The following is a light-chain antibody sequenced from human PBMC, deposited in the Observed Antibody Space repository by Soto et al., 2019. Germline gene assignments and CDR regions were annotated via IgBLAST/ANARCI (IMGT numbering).Light chain of an antibody. CDR2: DAS. V-gene: IGKV1-5*01. CDR1: QSISSW. Sequence: DIHMIQSPSTLSASVGDRVTITCRASQSISSWLAWYKQKPGKAPKLLIYDASILESGVPSRFSGVGSGTDFTLTISSLQPDDFATYYCQQYNSYSSTFGQGTKVEIK. CDR3: QQYNSYSST. J-gene: IGKJ1*01.